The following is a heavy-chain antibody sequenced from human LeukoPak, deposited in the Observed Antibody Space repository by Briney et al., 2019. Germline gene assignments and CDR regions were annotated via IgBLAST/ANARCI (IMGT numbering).Heavy chain of an antibody. CDR2: IYYSGST. V-gene: IGHV4-34*01. J-gene: IGHJ6*02. CDR1: GGSFSGYY. CDR3: ARDPYYYDSSGYSNYYYGMDV. D-gene: IGHD3-22*01. Sequence: SETLSLTCAVYGGSFSGYYWSWIRQPPGKGLEWIGSIYYSGSTYYNPSLKSRVTISVDTSKNQFSLKLSSVTAADTAVYYCARDPYYYDSSGYSNYYYGMDVWGQGTTVTVSS.